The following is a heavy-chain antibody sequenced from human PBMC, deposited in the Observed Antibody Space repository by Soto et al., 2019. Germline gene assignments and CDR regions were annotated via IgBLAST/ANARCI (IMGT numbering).Heavy chain of an antibody. Sequence: GASVKVSCKVSGGPFSTYIISWVRQAPGHGLEWMGGIIPLFGAANYAQKFQGRVTITADKSTSTAYMELSSLRSEDTAIYYCAREDSSCYRCDYWGQGTLVTVST. D-gene: IGHD3-22*01. CDR3: AREDSSCYRCDY. CDR2: IIPLFGAA. CDR1: GGPFSTYI. J-gene: IGHJ4*02. V-gene: IGHV1-69*06.